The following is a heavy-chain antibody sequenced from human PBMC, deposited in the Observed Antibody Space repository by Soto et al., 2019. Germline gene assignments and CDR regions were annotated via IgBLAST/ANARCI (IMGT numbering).Heavy chain of an antibody. CDR3: TKGLPQYFDD. D-gene: IGHD2-15*01. CDR2: ITGSGFDT. CDR1: GFRFSNYA. V-gene: IGHV3-23*01. Sequence: PGGSLRLSCAASGFRFSNYAMAWVRQAPGKGLEWISFITGSGFDTKTADSVKGRFIVSRDNSRNTLYLQMNNLRPEDTAVYYCTKGLPQYFDDWGQGTLVTVSS. J-gene: IGHJ4*02.